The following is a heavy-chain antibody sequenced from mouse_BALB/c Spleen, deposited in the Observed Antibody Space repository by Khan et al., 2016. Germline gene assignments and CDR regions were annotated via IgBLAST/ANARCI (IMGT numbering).Heavy chain of an antibody. CDR1: GFTFSSFG. J-gene: IGHJ4*01. CDR3: ARGPYAMDS. V-gene: IGHV5-17*02. Sequence: EVELVESGGGLVQPGGSRKLSCAASGFTFSSFGMHWVRQAPEKGLEWVAYISSGSSTIYYADTVKGRFTISRDNPKNTLFLQMTSLRSEDTARYYCARGPYAMDSWGQGTSVTVSS. CDR2: ISSGSSTI.